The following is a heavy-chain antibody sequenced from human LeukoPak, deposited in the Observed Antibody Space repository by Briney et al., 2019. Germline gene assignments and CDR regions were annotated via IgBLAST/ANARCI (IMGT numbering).Heavy chain of an antibody. D-gene: IGHD5-24*01. CDR1: GDSFSRDSIA. J-gene: IGHJ4*02. CDR3: ARGLGWPYFDY. V-gene: IGHV6-1*01. CDR2: TYYRSKWYN. Sequence: SQTLSLTCAISGDSFSRDSIAWNWIRQSPSRGLEWLGRTYYRSKWYNDYAVSVKGRITINPDTSKNQFSLQLNSVTPEDTAVYYCARGLGWPYFDYWGQGTLVTVSS.